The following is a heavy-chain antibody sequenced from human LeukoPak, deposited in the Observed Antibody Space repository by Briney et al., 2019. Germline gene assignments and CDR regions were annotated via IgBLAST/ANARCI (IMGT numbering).Heavy chain of an antibody. Sequence: EASVKVSCKASGYTFTSYDINWVRLATGQGLEWMGWMNPNTGDTGYAQKFQGRVTMTRDTSISTAYMELSRLRSDDTAVYYCARDLWRGNSDDYWGQGTLVTVSS. CDR1: GYTFTSYD. J-gene: IGHJ4*02. V-gene: IGHV1-8*01. CDR3: ARDLWRGNSDDY. D-gene: IGHD4-23*01. CDR2: MNPNTGDT.